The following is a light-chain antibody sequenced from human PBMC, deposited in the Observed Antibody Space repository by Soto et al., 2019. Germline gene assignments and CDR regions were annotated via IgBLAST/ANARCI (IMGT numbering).Light chain of an antibody. J-gene: IGLJ3*02. V-gene: IGLV2-14*03. CDR3: CAYTATPTPSWA. CDR1: DLAGSNH. Sequence: DLAGSNHVSWYQQHPGKVHRLIIYDVDNRPFGVSNRFSGSQSGNTASLTLSGLQAYDEAESSCCAYTATPTPSWAFRGGTK. CDR2: DVD.